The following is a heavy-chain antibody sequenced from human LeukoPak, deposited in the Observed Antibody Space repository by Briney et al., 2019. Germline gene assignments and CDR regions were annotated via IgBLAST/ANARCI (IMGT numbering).Heavy chain of an antibody. V-gene: IGHV4-30-4*07. CDR2: IYYSGST. D-gene: IGHD6-13*01. CDR1: GGSISSGGYS. Sequence: SETLSLTCAVSGGSISSGGYSWSWIRQPPGKGLEWIGYIYYSGSTYYNPSLKSRVTISVDTSKIQFSLKLSSVTAADTAVYYCARLGSSSYYYYYMDVWGKGTTVTVSS. J-gene: IGHJ6*03. CDR3: ARLGSSSYYYYYMDV.